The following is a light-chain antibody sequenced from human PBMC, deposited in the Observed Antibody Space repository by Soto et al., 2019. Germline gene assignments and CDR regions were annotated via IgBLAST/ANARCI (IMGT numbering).Light chain of an antibody. Sequence: AIQVTQSPSSLSASVGDRVTITCRTIQGIRSALGWYQQKPGKAPKLLIYDAYSLESGVPSRFSGRRSGTEFTLTIAGLQPEDFATYYCQQYESYSPLTFGGGTKVDIK. CDR3: QQYESYSPLT. J-gene: IGKJ4*01. CDR1: QGIRSA. V-gene: IGKV1-13*02. CDR2: DAY.